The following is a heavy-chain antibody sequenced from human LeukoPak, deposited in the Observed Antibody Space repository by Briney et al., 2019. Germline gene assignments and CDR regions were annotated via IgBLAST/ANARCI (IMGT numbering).Heavy chain of an antibody. CDR2: IRYDGSNK. J-gene: IGHJ4*02. CDR1: GFTVSSNY. Sequence: PGGSLRLSCAASGFTVSSNYMSWVRQAPGKGLEWVAFIRYDGSNKYYADSVKGRFTTSRDNSKNTLYLQMNSLRAEDTAVYYCAKDRSGSYSQGLDYWGQGTLVTVSS. V-gene: IGHV3-30*02. D-gene: IGHD1-26*01. CDR3: AKDRSGSYSQGLDY.